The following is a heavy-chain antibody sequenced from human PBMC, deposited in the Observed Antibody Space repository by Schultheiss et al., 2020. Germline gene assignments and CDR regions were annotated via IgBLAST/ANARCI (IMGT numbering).Heavy chain of an antibody. Sequence: SQTLSLTCTVSGGSISSYYWSWIRQSPGKGLEWIGYIYYSGSTNYNPSLKSRVTISVDTSKNQFSLKLSSVTAADTAVYYCASAYPEYCSSTSCSRGWFDPWGQGTLVTVSS. V-gene: IGHV4-59*08. CDR1: GGSISSYY. CDR2: IYYSGST. J-gene: IGHJ5*02. CDR3: ASAYPEYCSSTSCSRGWFDP. D-gene: IGHD2-2*01.